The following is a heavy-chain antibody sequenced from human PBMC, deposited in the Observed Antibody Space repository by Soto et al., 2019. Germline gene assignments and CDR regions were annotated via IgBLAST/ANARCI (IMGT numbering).Heavy chain of an antibody. CDR3: ARHSSSVFAIDYYVMGV. CDR2: IYPGDSDT. Sequence: GESLKISCKGSGYSFTSYWIGWVRQMPGKSLEWIGIIYPGDSDTRYSPSFQGHVTISADKSISTAYLQWSSLKASDTAMYYCARHSSSVFAIDYYVMGVWGQGTTVTVSS. D-gene: IGHD6-6*01. V-gene: IGHV5-51*01. CDR1: GYSFTSYW. J-gene: IGHJ6*02.